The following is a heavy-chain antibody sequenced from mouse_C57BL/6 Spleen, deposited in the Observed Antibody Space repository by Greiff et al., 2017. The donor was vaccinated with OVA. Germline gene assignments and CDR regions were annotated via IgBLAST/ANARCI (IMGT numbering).Heavy chain of an antibody. V-gene: IGHV1-82*01. D-gene: IGHD2-4*01. CDR2: IYPGDGDT. Sequence: VQLVESGPELVKPGASVKISCKASGYAFSSSWMNWVKQRPGKGLEWIGRIYPGDGDTNYNGKFKGKATLTADKSSSTAYMQLSSLTSEDSAVYFCARRTYYDYDGVYFDYWGQGTTLTVSS. CDR1: GYAFSSSW. CDR3: ARRTYYDYDGVYFDY. J-gene: IGHJ2*01.